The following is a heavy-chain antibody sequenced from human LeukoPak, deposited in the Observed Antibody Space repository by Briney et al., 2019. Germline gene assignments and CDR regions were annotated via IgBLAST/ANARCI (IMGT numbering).Heavy chain of an antibody. D-gene: IGHD4-23*01. V-gene: IGHV3-7*05. CDR1: GFTFSSYW. CDR3: ARDWEFYGGPGYFDY. CDR2: IKQDGSEK. Sequence: GGSLRLSCAASGFTFSSYWMSWVRQAPGRGLEWVANIKQDGSEKYYVDSVKGRFTISRDNAKNSLYLQMNSLRAEDTAVYYCARDWEFYGGPGYFDYWGQGTLVTVSS. J-gene: IGHJ4*02.